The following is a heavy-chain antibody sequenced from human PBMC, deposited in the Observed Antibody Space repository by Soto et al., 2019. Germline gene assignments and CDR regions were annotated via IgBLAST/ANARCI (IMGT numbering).Heavy chain of an antibody. J-gene: IGHJ6*02. CDR3: ARHNPYCSGGTCFGHFYGMDV. Sequence: GESLKLSCKGSGYSFTSYWIGWVRQMPGRGLEWMGIIYPGDSDTTYSPSFQGQVTISADKSISTAYLQWSSLKASDTAMYYCARHNPYCSGGTCFGHFYGMDVWGQGTTVTVSS. D-gene: IGHD2-15*01. CDR2: IYPGDSDT. V-gene: IGHV5-51*01. CDR1: GYSFTSYW.